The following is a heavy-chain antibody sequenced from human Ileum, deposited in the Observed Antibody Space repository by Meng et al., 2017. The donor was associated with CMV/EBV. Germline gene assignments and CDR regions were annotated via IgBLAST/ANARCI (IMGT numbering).Heavy chain of an antibody. CDR3: AKWGTLNAFDS. CDR2: THYTGDS. J-gene: IGHJ3*02. V-gene: IGHV4-61*03. CDR1: GGSVSSSSFC. Sequence: GSLRLSCTVSGGSVSSSSFCCNWIRQTPGKGLEWIGYTHYTGDSKYNPSLKSRVTLSVDTSKNHFSLNLRSVTAADTAIYYCAKWGTLNAFDSWGQGTMVTVSS. D-gene: IGHD3-16*01.